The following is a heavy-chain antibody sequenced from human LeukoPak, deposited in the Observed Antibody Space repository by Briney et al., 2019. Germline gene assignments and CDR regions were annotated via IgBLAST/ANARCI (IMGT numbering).Heavy chain of an antibody. D-gene: IGHD2-21*02. J-gene: IGHJ4*02. Sequence: SETLSLTCTVSGGSISSYYWSWIRQPPGKGLEWIGYIYYSGSTYYNPSLKSRVTISVDTSKNQFSLKLSSVTAADTAVYYCASAPIVVVTEGGYWGQGTLVTVSS. CDR2: IYYSGST. CDR3: ASAPIVVVTEGGY. CDR1: GGSISSYY. V-gene: IGHV4-59*08.